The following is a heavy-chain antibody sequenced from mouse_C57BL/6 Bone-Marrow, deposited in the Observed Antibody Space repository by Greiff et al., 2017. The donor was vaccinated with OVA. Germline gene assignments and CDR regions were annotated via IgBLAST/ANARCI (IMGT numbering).Heavy chain of an antibody. CDR3: ARDRGY. J-gene: IGHJ2*01. D-gene: IGHD3-3*01. V-gene: IGHV3-6*01. Sequence: EVKLVESGPGLVKPSQSLSLTCSVTGYSITSGYYWNWIRQFPGNKLEWMGYISYDGSNNYNPSLKNRISITRDTSKNQFFLKLNSVTTEDTATYYCARDRGYWGQGTTLTVSS. CDR1: GYSITSGYY. CDR2: ISYDGSN.